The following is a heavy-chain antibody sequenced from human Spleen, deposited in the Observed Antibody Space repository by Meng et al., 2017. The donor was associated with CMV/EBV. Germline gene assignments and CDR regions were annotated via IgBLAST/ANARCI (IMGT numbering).Heavy chain of an antibody. D-gene: IGHD2-2*01. J-gene: IGHJ3*02. V-gene: IGHV3-7*01. Sequence: GGSLRLSCAASGFRLSSFWMTWVRQAPGKGLELVANIKHDGSEEYYVDSVKDRFTISRDNAKNSLYLQMNSLRAEDTAVYYCARTCSSTSCYLGEDAFDIWGQGTMVTVSS. CDR3: ARTCSSTSCYLGEDAFDI. CDR2: IKHDGSEE. CDR1: GFRLSSFW.